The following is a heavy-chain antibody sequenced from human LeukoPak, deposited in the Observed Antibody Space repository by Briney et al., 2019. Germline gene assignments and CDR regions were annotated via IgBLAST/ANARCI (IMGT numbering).Heavy chain of an antibody. CDR1: GYTFTSYG. D-gene: IGHD3-16*01. V-gene: IGHV1-18*01. Sequence: ASVKVSCKASGYTFTSYGIRWVRQAPGQGLEWMGGICAYNGNTDYAQSLQGRFTMTIDTSTSTVYMELRSLRSDDTAVYYCARDVGRSYDLDYWGQGTLVTVSS. CDR2: ICAYNGNT. J-gene: IGHJ4*02. CDR3: ARDVGRSYDLDY.